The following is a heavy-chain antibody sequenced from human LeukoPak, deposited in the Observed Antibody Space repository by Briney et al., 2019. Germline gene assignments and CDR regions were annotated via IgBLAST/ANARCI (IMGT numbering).Heavy chain of an antibody. CDR2: ISWNSGSI. Sequence: GGSLRLSCAASGSTFDDYAMHWVRQAPGKGLEWVSGISWNSGSIGYADSVKGRFTISRDNAKNSLYLQMNSLRAEDTALYYCAKDTGDTAMVSYYYYGMDVWGQGTTVTVSS. J-gene: IGHJ6*02. CDR3: AKDTGDTAMVSYYYYGMDV. CDR1: GSTFDDYA. V-gene: IGHV3-9*01. D-gene: IGHD5-18*01.